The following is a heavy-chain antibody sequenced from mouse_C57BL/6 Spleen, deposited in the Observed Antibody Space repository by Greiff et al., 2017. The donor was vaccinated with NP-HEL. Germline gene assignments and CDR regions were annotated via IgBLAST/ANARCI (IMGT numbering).Heavy chain of an antibody. D-gene: IGHD3-2*02. CDR2: IYPGDGDT. CDR3: ARFFRQLRSFDY. Sequence: QVQLQQSGPELVKPGASVKFSCKASGYAFSSSWMNWVKQRPGKGLEWIGRIYPGDGDTNYNGKFKGKATLTADQSSSTAYMQLSSLTSEYSAVYFCARFFRQLRSFDYWGQGTTLTVSS. CDR1: GYAFSSSW. V-gene: IGHV1-82*01. J-gene: IGHJ2*01.